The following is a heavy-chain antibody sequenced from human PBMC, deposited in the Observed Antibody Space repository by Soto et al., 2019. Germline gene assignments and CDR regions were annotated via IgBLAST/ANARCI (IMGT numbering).Heavy chain of an antibody. J-gene: IGHJ4*02. Sequence: PSETLSLTCAVSGGSISSSNWWSWVRQPPGKGLEWIGEIYHSGSTNYNPSLKSRVTISVDKSKNQFSLKLSSVTAADTAVYYCARDQGGSIAVAGTSLDYWGQGTLVTVSS. CDR1: GGSISSSNW. D-gene: IGHD6-19*01. CDR2: IYHSGST. V-gene: IGHV4-4*02. CDR3: ARDQGGSIAVAGTSLDY.